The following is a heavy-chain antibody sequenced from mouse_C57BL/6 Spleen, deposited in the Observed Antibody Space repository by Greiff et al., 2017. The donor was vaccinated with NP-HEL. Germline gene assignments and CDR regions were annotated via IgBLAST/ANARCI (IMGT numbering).Heavy chain of an antibody. V-gene: IGHV1-50*01. CDR2: IDPSDSYT. D-gene: IGHD4-1*01. CDR3: ARSQLTGTIYFDY. CDR1: GYTFTSYW. Sequence: VQLQQSGAELVKPGASVKLSCKASGYTFTSYWMQWVKQRPGQGLEWIGEIDPSDSYTNYNQKFKGKATLTVDTSSSTAYMQLSSLTSEDSAVYYCARSQLTGTIYFDYWGQGTTLTVSS. J-gene: IGHJ2*01.